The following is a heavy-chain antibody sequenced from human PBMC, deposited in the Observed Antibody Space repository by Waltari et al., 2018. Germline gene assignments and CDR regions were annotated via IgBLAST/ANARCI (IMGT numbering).Heavy chain of an antibody. CDR3: ARDVAVAAPNWFDP. J-gene: IGHJ5*02. D-gene: IGHD6-19*01. V-gene: IGHV3-48*04. CDR1: GFTFSSYS. CDR2: IISSSSTI. Sequence: EVPLVESGGGLVQPGGSLRFSCAASGFTFSSYSMHWVRLAPAHGLAWVTSIISSSSTIYYADSVKGRFTISRDNAKNSLYLQMNSLRVEDTAVYYCARDVAVAAPNWFDPWGQGTLVTVSS.